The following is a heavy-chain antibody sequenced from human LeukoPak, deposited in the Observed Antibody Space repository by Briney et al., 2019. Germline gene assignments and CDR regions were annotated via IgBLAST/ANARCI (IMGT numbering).Heavy chain of an antibody. Sequence: SETLSLTCAVYGGSFSGYYWSWIRQPPGKGLEWIGEINHSGSTNYNPSPKSRVTISVDPSKNQCSVKLSSVTAADTAVYYCARGLGYCSSTSCYNWFDRWGQGTLVTVSS. D-gene: IGHD2-2*01. CDR3: ARGLGYCSSTSCYNWFDR. J-gene: IGHJ5*02. CDR1: GGSFSGYY. V-gene: IGHV4-34*01. CDR2: INHSGST.